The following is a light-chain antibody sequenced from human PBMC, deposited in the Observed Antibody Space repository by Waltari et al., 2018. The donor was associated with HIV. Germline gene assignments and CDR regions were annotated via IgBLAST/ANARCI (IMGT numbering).Light chain of an antibody. Sequence: QSVLTQAPSASGTPGQRVTIPCSGSSFHIGSHHVCWYQEVPGTAPKLLIYKNNHRPSGVPDRFSGSKSGTSASLAISGLRSEDEADYYCATWDDTLTGYVFGTGTKVTVL. J-gene: IGLJ1*01. CDR1: SFHIGSHH. CDR3: ATWDDTLTGYV. CDR2: KNN. V-gene: IGLV1-47*01.